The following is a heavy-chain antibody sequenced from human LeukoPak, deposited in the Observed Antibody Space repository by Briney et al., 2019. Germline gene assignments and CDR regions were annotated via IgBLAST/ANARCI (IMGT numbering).Heavy chain of an antibody. CDR1: GGSVSISSHY. J-gene: IGHJ4*02. CDR2: IHYSGST. CDR3: ARLSVGLPADY. D-gene: IGHD1-26*01. V-gene: IGHV4-39*01. Sequence: SETLSLTCTVSGGSVSISSHYWGWIRQPPGKGLEWIGCIHYSGSTYYNPSLQSRLTISVDTSKSQFSLELNSVTAADTAVYYCARLSVGLPADYWGQGTLVTVSS.